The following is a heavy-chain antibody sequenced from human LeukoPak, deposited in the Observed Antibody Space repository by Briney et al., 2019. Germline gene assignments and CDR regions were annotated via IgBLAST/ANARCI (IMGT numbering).Heavy chain of an antibody. V-gene: IGHV1-18*01. CDR1: GYTFTSDG. CDR2: ISAYNGNI. J-gene: IGHJ6*03. D-gene: IGHD3-3*01. CDR3: ARLRFLEWLLGGYYYYMDV. Sequence: GSLRVSCEASGYTFTSDGISWVRQAPGQGLEWMGWISAYNGNINYAQKLQGRVTMTTDTSTSTAYMELRSLRSDDTAVYYCARLRFLEWLLGGYYYYMDVWGKGTTVTVSS.